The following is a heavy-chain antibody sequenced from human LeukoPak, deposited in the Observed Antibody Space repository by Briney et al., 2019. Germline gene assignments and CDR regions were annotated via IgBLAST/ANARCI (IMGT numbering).Heavy chain of an antibody. J-gene: IGHJ6*03. CDR1: GFTFSSYG. V-gene: IGHV3-30*02. D-gene: IGHD6-6*01. CDR2: IRYDGSNK. Sequence: GGSLRLSCAASGFTFSSYGMHWVRQAPGKGLEWVAFIRYDGSNKYYADSVKGRFTISRDNSKNTLYLQMNSLRAEDTAVYYCAKGGTSIAARQVHYYYMDVWGKGTTVTVSS. CDR3: AKGGTSIAARQVHYYYMDV.